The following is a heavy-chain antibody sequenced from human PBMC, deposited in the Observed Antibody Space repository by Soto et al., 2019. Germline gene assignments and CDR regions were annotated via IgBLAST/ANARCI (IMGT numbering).Heavy chain of an antibody. J-gene: IGHJ4*02. CDR2: TGASGRNT. Sequence: EVQLLESGGGLVPPGGSLRLSCVASGFAFGSHAMSWVRQAPGKGLEWVSGTGASGRNTYYADSVKGRFTVSRDNSKATLYLRMDSLRVDDTALYFCAQAPSGSQFWAAGFWGQGTLVTVSS. D-gene: IGHD1-26*01. CDR3: AQAPSGSQFWAAGF. CDR1: GFAFGSHA. V-gene: IGHV3-23*01.